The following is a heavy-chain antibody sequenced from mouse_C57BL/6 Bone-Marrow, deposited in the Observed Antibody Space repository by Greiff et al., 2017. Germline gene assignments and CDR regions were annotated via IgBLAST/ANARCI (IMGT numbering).Heavy chain of an antibody. CDR1: GFTFNTYA. V-gene: IGHV10-3*01. D-gene: IGHD2-4*01. J-gene: IGHJ4*01. CDR3: VREGGLRRVYYARDY. CDR2: IRSKSSNYAT. Sequence: EVQLVESGGGLVQPKGSLKLSCAASGFTFNTYAMHWVRQAPGKGLEWVARIRSKSSNYATYYADSVKDRFTISRDDSQSMLYLQMNNLKTEDTAMYYCVREGGLRRVYYARDYWGQGTSVTVSS.